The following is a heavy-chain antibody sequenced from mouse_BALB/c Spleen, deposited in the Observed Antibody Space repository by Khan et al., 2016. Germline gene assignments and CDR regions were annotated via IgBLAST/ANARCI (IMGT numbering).Heavy chain of an antibody. CDR1: GYSITSDYA. CDR3: AEEIGCFAY. CDR2: ISYSGTT. Sequence: EVELVESGPGLVKPSQSLSLTCTVSGYSITSDYAWNWIRQFPGNKLEWMGYISYSGTTSYNPSLKSRISITRHTSKNQTFLRLNSVTTEDTATLYCAEEIGCFAYWGQGTQVTVSA. J-gene: IGHJ3*01. D-gene: IGHD2-14*01. V-gene: IGHV3-2*02.